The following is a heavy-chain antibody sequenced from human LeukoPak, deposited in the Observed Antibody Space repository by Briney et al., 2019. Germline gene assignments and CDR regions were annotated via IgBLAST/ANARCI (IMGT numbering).Heavy chain of an antibody. CDR3: APRFDWLSNDAFDI. CDR2: ISGSGSRT. CDR1: GLTLSSYA. D-gene: IGHD3-9*01. J-gene: IGHJ3*02. Sequence: GGSLRLSCAASGLTLSSYAMSWVRHAPGKGLEWVSSISGSGSRTYYADSVKGRFTISRDNSKNTLYLQMNSLRAEDTAVYYCAPRFDWLSNDAFDIWGQGTMVTVSS. V-gene: IGHV3-23*01.